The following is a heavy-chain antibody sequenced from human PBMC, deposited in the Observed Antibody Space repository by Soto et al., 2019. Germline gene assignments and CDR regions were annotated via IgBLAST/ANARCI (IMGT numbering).Heavy chain of an antibody. CDR2: INPNSGGT. CDR1: GYTYTGYY. D-gene: IGHD2-8*01. Sequence: ASVKVSCNASGYTYTGYYMHWVLQAPGQGLEWMGWINPNSGGTNYAQKFQGWVTMTRDTSISTAYMELSRLRSDDTAVYYCARGSPIVFMVYAAHAAFEIWCQGTMLTVSS. CDR3: ARGSPIVFMVYAAHAAFEI. J-gene: IGHJ3*02. V-gene: IGHV1-2*04.